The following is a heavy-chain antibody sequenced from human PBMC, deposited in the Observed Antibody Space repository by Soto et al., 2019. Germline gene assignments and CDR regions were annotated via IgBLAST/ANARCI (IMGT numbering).Heavy chain of an antibody. V-gene: IGHV4-30-4*08. J-gene: IGHJ5*02. D-gene: IGHD2-2*02. CDR2: IYSSGST. CDR1: VGSIASGPYF. CDR3: ARAVVLVPAAIAWFDP. Sequence: TQALSHTCSVSVGSIASGPYFWCRVRHHPRKGLEWIGYIYSSGSTYYNPSLKSRVTISVDTSKNQFSLKLSSVTAADTAVYYCARAVVLVPAAIAWFDPWGQGTLVTVSS.